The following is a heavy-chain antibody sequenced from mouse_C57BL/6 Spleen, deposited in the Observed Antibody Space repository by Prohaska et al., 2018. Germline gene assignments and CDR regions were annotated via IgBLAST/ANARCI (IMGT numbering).Heavy chain of an antibody. CDR2: INPNNGGT. V-gene: IGHV1-26*01. D-gene: IGHD6-1*01. CDR3: APNLWYYFDY. J-gene: IGHJ2*01. Sequence: HGKSLEWIGDINPNNGGTSYNQKFKGKATLTVDKSSSTAYMELRSLTSEDSAVYYCAPNLWYYFDYWGQGTTLTVSS.